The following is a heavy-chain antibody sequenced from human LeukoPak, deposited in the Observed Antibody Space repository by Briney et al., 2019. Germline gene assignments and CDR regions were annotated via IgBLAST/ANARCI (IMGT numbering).Heavy chain of an antibody. CDR3: AKVRSPYYYYGMDV. J-gene: IGHJ6*02. Sequence: GGSLRLSCAASGFPFSRYWMTWVRQAPGKGLEWVSAISGSGGSTYYADSVKGRFTISRDNSKNTLYLQMNSLRAEDTAVYYCAKVRSPYYYYGMDVWGQGTTVTVSS. V-gene: IGHV3-23*01. CDR1: GFPFSRYW. D-gene: IGHD2-15*01. CDR2: ISGSGGST.